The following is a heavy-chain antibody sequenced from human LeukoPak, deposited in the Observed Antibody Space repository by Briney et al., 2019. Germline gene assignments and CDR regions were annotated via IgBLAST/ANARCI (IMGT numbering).Heavy chain of an antibody. J-gene: IGHJ1*01. CDR2: IYYSGST. V-gene: IGHV4-39*01. D-gene: IGHD2-2*01. CDR3: AGQPENTRGFY. Sequence: PGGSLRLSCAASGFTFSRHSMNWVRQSSGKGLEWIGSIYYSGSTYYNPSLKSRVTISVDTSKNQFSLRLTSVTAADTAVYFCAGQPENTRGFYWGQGTLVTVSS. CDR1: GFTFSRHSMN.